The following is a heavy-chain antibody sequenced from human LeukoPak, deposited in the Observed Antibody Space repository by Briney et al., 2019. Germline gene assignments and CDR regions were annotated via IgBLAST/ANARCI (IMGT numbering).Heavy chain of an antibody. D-gene: IGHD3-16*01. V-gene: IGHV1-69*04. Sequence: ASVKVSCKASGGTFSSYAISWVRQAPGQGLEWMGRIIPILGIANYAQKFQGRVTITADKSTSTAYMELSSLRSEDTAVYYCARESIGVGGLRPPWPQDYYYGMDVWGQGTTVTVSS. CDR3: ARESIGVGGLRPPWPQDYYYGMDV. CDR1: GGTFSSYA. CDR2: IIPILGIA. J-gene: IGHJ6*02.